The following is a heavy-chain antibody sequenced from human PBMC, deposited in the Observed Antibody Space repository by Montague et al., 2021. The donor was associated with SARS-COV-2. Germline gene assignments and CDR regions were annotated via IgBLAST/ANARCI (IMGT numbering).Heavy chain of an antibody. Sequence: SETLSLTCTVSGGSISSSSYYWGWIRQPPGKGLEWIGSIYYSGSTYYNPSLKSRVTISVDTSKSQFSLKLSSVTAADTAVYYCARSTYCSGGSCERALLNYWGQGTLVTVSS. D-gene: IGHD2-15*01. CDR3: ARSTYCSGGSCERALLNY. J-gene: IGHJ4*02. CDR2: IYYSGST. V-gene: IGHV4-39*01. CDR1: GGSISSSSYY.